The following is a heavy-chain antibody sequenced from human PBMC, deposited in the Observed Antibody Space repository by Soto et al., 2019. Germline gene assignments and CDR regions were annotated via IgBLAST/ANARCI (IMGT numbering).Heavy chain of an antibody. D-gene: IGHD2-15*01. J-gene: IGHJ4*02. V-gene: IGHV4-31*03. Sequence: SETLSLTCTVSGGSISSGGYYWSWIRQHPGKGLEWIGYIYYSGSTYYNKSLKSRVTISVDTSKNQFSLKLSSVTAADTAVYYCARGCSGGSCYQDYWGQGTLVTVSS. CDR2: IYYSGST. CDR1: GGSISSGGYY. CDR3: ARGCSGGSCYQDY.